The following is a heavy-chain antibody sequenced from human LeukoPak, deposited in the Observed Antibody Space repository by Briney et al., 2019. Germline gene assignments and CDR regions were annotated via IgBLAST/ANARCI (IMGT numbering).Heavy chain of an antibody. J-gene: IGHJ4*02. Sequence: GASVKVSCKASGYTFTSYYMRWVRQAPGQGLEWMGIINPSGGSTSYAQKFQGRVTMTRDMSTSTVYMELSSLRSEDTAVYYCAADSSSWYSFDYWGQGTLVTVSS. CDR2: INPSGGST. V-gene: IGHV1-46*01. CDR3: AADSSSWYSFDY. D-gene: IGHD6-13*01. CDR1: GYTFTSYY.